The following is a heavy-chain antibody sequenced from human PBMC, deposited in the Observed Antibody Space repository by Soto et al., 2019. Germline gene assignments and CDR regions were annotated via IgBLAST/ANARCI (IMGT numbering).Heavy chain of an antibody. CDR3: AKSAGSNAYYPNDY. D-gene: IGHD3-16*01. CDR1: GFTFSSYA. V-gene: IGHV3-23*01. CDR2: ISGSGIST. J-gene: IGHJ4*02. Sequence: EGQLLESGGGLVQPGGSLRLSCAASGFTFSSYAMTWVRQAPGKGLEWVSSISGSGISTYYADSVKGRFTISRDNSKNTQYLQMNSLRAEDAAVYYCAKSAGSNAYYPNDYWGQGTLVTVAS.